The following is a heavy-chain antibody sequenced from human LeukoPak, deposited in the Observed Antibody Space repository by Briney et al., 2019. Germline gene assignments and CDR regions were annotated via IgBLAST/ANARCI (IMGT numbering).Heavy chain of an antibody. CDR3: ARERGIQLWFAHSNHFDY. CDR2: IYTSGST. CDR1: GSSISSGSYY. J-gene: IGHJ4*02. D-gene: IGHD5-18*01. Sequence: SQTLSLTCTVSGSSISSGSYYWSWIRQPAGKGLEWIGRIYTSGSTNYNPSLKSRVTISVDTSKNQFSLKLSSVTAADTAVYYCARERGIQLWFAHSNHFDYWGQGTLVTVSS. V-gene: IGHV4-61*02.